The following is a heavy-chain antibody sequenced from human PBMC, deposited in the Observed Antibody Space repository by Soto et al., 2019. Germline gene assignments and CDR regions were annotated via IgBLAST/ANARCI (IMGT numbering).Heavy chain of an antibody. CDR3: ARGTNNVDTAMGLPDY. CDR2: IYYSGST. D-gene: IGHD5-18*01. Sequence: SETLSLTCTVSGGSISSSSYYWGWIRQPPGKGLEWIGSIYYSGSTYYNPSLKSRVTISVDTSKNQFSLKLSSVTAADTAVYYCARGTNNVDTAMGLPDYWGQGTLVTVSS. CDR1: GGSISSSSYY. V-gene: IGHV4-39*01. J-gene: IGHJ4*02.